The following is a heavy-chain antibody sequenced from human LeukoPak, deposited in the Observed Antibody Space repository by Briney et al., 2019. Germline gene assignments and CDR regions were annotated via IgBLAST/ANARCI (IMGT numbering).Heavy chain of an antibody. D-gene: IGHD3/OR15-3a*01. Sequence: GGSLRLSCAASGFTFSSQSMTWVRQAPGKGLEWVSGISGNGDNTYYGDSVKGRFTISRDNSKSTMYLQMNSLRVEDTAVYYCVKWTGYGMNWGQGTLVTVSS. CDR2: ISGNGDNT. J-gene: IGHJ4*02. CDR3: VKWTGYGMN. CDR1: GFTFSSQS. V-gene: IGHV3-23*01.